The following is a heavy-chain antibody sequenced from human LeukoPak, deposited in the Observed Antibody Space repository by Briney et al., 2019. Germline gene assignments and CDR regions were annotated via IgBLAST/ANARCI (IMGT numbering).Heavy chain of an antibody. CDR2: IYPGDSDT. D-gene: IGHD3-22*01. V-gene: IGHV5-51*03. Sequence: GESLKISCKGSGYSFTSYWIGWVRQMPGKGLEWMGIIYPGDSDTKYSPSFQGQVTISADKSISTAYLQWSSLKATDTAMYQCASSPFRYDSRSLEFGYWGQGTLITVSS. J-gene: IGHJ1*01. CDR3: ASSPFRYDSRSLEFGY. CDR1: GYSFTSYW.